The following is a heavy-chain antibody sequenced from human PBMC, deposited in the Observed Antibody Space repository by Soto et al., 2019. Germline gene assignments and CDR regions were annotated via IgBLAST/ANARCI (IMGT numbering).Heavy chain of an antibody. CDR2: ISGSATNT. D-gene: IGHD3-22*01. V-gene: IGHV3-23*01. Sequence: VQLLESGGGLVQPGGSLRLSCAASGFIYSSYAMGWVRQAPGKGLGWVSGISGSATNTYYADSVQAWFTVSKDNSKNTLYLQMNRLSHKDTAVYYCAQYYYNSTGTLDYWGQGTLVTVSS. CDR1: GFIYSSYA. J-gene: IGHJ4*02. CDR3: AQYYYNSTGTLDY.